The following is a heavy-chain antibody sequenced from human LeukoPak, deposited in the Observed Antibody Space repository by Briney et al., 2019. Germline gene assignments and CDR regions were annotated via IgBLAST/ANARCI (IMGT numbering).Heavy chain of an antibody. CDR2: INHSGST. D-gene: IGHD4-17*01. V-gene: IGHV4-34*01. CDR1: GGSISSYY. J-gene: IGHJ4*02. CDR3: ARGGTTVTTGDDY. Sequence: SETLSLTCTVSGGSISSYYWTWIRQPPGKGLEWIGEINHSGSTNYNPSLKSRVTISVDTSKNQFSLKLSSVTAADTAVYYCARGGTTVTTGDDYWGQGTLVTVSS.